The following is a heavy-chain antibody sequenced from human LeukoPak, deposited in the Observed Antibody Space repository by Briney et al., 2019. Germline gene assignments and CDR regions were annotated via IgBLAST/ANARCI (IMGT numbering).Heavy chain of an antibody. D-gene: IGHD4-11*01. CDR2: ISSSGTTI. CDR3: ARADYDAFDI. CDR1: GFTFSDYY. Sequence: GGSLRLSCAASGFTFSDYYMSCIRQAPGNGLEWVSYISSSGTTIYYADSVKGRFTISRDNAKNSLYLQMNSLRAEDTAVYYCARADYDAFDIWGQGTMVTVSS. V-gene: IGHV3-11*01. J-gene: IGHJ3*02.